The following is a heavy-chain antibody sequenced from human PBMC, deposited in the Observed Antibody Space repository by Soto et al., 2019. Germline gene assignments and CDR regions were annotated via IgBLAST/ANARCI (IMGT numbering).Heavy chain of an antibody. CDR1: GFTFSSYS. CDR2: ISSSSSYI. D-gene: IGHD6-19*01. V-gene: IGHV3-21*01. J-gene: IGHJ4*02. CDR3: ARSLGIAVAGALVYFDY. Sequence: GGSLRLSCAASGFTFSSYSMNWVRQAPGKGLEWVSSISSSSSYIYYADSVKGRFTISRDNANNSLYLQMNSLRAEETAVYYCARSLGIAVAGALVYFDYWGQGTLVTVSS.